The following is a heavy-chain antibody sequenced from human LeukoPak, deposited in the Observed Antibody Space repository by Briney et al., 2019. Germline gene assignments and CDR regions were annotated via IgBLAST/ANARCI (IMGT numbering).Heavy chain of an antibody. CDR1: GGSISSYY. CDR2: IYTSGST. D-gene: IGHD2-2*01. Sequence: SETLSLTCTVSGGSISSYYWSWIRQPAGKGLEWIGRIYTSGSTNCNPSLKSRVTMSVDTSKNQFSLKLSSVTAADTAVYYCARESRLGYCSSTSCLDAFDIWGQGTMVTVSS. V-gene: IGHV4-4*07. CDR3: ARESRLGYCSSTSCLDAFDI. J-gene: IGHJ3*02.